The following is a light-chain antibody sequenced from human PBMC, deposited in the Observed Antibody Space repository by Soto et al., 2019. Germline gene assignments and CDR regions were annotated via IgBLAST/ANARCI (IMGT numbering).Light chain of an antibody. CDR3: SSYAGSNNLV. V-gene: IGLV2-8*01. CDR2: EVS. J-gene: IGLJ2*01. CDR1: SSDVGGYNY. Sequence: QSALTQPPSASGSPGQSVTLSCTGTSSDVGGYNYVSWYQQHPGKAPKPMIYEVSKRPSGVPDRFSGSKSGNTASLTVSGLQAEDEADYYCSSYAGSNNLVFGGGTKLTVL.